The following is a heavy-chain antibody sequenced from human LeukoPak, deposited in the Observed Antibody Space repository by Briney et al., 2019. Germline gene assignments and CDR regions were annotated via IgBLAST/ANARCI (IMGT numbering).Heavy chain of an antibody. V-gene: IGHV1-8*01. J-gene: IGHJ5*02. CDR1: GYTFTSYD. CDR3: ARGLQQLGWFDP. D-gene: IGHD6-6*01. Sequence: EASVKVSCKASGYTFTSYDINWVRQATGQGLEWMGWMNPNSGNTGYAQKFQGRVTITRSTSISTAYMELSSLRSEDTAVYYCARGLQQLGWFDPWGQGTLVTVSS. CDR2: MNPNSGNT.